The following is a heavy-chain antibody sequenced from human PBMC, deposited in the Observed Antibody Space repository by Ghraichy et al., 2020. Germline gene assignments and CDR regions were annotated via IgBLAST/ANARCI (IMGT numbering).Heavy chain of an antibody. CDR3: ARSAFNYGGNSDWFDP. D-gene: IGHD4-23*01. CDR1: GGSVSSGSYY. J-gene: IGHJ5*02. CDR2: IYYSGST. Sequence: SETLSLTCTVSGGSVSSGSYYWSWIRQPPGKGLEWIGYIYYSGSTNYNPSLKSRVTISVDTSKNQFSLKLSSVTAADTAVYYCARSAFNYGGNSDWFDPWGQGTLVTVSS. V-gene: IGHV4-61*01.